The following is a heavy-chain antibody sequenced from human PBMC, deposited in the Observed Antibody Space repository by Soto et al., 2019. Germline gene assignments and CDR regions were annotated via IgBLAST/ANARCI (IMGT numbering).Heavy chain of an antibody. CDR1: GGSISSGDYY. Sequence: QVQLQESGPGLVKPSQTLSLTCTVSGGSISSGDYYWSWIRQPPGKGLEWIGYIYYSGSTYYNPSLKSRVTISVDTSKNQFSLKLSSVTAADTAVYYCARVIYYDFWSGYYGFLISYFDYWGQGTLVTVSS. D-gene: IGHD3-3*01. J-gene: IGHJ4*02. CDR2: IYYSGST. V-gene: IGHV4-30-4*01. CDR3: ARVIYYDFWSGYYGFLISYFDY.